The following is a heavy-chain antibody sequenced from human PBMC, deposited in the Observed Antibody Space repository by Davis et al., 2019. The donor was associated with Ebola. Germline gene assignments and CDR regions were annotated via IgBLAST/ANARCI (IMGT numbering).Heavy chain of an antibody. D-gene: IGHD2-8*01. CDR3: ACYVLG. CDR1: GFTFSDHY. J-gene: IGHJ4*02. Sequence: GESLKISCAASGFTFSDHYMEWVRQAPGKGLEWVSAISGSGGSTYYADSAKGRFTISRDNAKNTLYLQMNSLRVEDTAVYYCACYVLGWGQGTLVTVSS. V-gene: IGHV3-23*01. CDR2: ISGSGGST.